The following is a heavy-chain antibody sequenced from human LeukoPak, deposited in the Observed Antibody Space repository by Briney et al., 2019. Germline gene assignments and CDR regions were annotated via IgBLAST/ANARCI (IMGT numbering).Heavy chain of an antibody. Sequence: PGGSLRLSCAASGFTFSSYSMNWVRQARGKGLEWVSSISSSSSYIYYADSVKGRFTISRDNAKNSLYLQMNSLRAEDTAVYYCARVVGATKGSLFDYWGQGTLVTVSS. CDR2: ISSSSSYI. V-gene: IGHV3-21*01. CDR3: ARVVGATKGSLFDY. CDR1: GFTFSSYS. D-gene: IGHD1-26*01. J-gene: IGHJ4*02.